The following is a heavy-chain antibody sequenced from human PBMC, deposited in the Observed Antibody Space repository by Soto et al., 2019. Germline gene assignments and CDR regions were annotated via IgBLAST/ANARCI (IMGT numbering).Heavy chain of an antibody. CDR3: TRLGYYDSSDY. V-gene: IGHV3-73*02. D-gene: IGHD3-22*01. CDR2: IRSKANSYAT. CDR1: GFTFSGSA. Sequence: EVQLVESGGGLVQPGGSLKLYCAASGFTFSGSAMPWVRQASGKGLEWVGRIRSKANSYATAYAASVKGRFTISRDDSKNTAYLQMNSLKTKDTAVYYCTRLGYYDSSDYWGQGTLVTVSS. J-gene: IGHJ4*02.